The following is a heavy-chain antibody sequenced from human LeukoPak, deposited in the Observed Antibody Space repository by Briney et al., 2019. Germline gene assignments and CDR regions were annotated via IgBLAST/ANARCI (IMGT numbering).Heavy chain of an antibody. D-gene: IGHD6-19*01. J-gene: IGHJ4*02. CDR3: ARRSPYSTGWSSYFDY. CDR1: GGSISSYY. V-gene: IGHV4-59*12. CDR2: IYYGGST. Sequence: PSETLSLTCTVSGGSISSYYWSWIRQPPGKGLEWIGYIYYGGSTNYNPSLKSRVTISVDTSKNQFSLKLSSVTAADTAVYYCARRSPYSTGWSSYFDYWGQGALVTVSS.